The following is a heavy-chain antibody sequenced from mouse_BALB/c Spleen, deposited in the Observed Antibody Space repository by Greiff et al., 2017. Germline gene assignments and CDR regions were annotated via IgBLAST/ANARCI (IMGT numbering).Heavy chain of an antibody. D-gene: IGHD1-3*01. Sequence: VQLQQSGPELEKPGASVKISCKASGYSFTGYNMNWVKQSNGKSLEWIGNIDPYYGGTSYNQKFKGKATMTADTSSNTAYLQLSSLTSEDTAVYYCNRDNYVYYFDYWGQGTTLTVSS. CDR1: GYSFTGYN. V-gene: IGHV1-39*01. CDR2: IDPYYGGT. CDR3: NRDNYVYYFDY. J-gene: IGHJ2*01.